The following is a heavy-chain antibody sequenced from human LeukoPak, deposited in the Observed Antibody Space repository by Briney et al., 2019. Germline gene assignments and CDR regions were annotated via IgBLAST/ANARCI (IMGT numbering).Heavy chain of an antibody. J-gene: IGHJ4*02. CDR2: ISGSGDPQ. D-gene: IGHD2-2*01. CDR1: GFTFSDHY. CDR3: ARDPDTSSKVDF. Sequence: GGSLRLSCAASGFTFSDHYMSWIHQAPGKGLEWISYISGSGDPQYYADSVKGRFTISRDNGKNSLYLQMNSLRAEDTAVYYCARDPDTSSKVDFWGQGTLVTVSS. V-gene: IGHV3-11*01.